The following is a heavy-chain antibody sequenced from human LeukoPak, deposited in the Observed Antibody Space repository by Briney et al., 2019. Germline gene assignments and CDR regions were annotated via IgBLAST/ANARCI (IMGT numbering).Heavy chain of an antibody. CDR2: IYYSGST. J-gene: IGHJ4*02. D-gene: IGHD6-13*01. V-gene: IGHV4-39*01. CDR3: ARHLLAAAFYY. CDR1: GGPISSSSYY. Sequence: PSETLSLTCTVSGGPISSSSYYWGWIRQPPGKGLEWIGSIYYSGSTYYNPSLKSRVTISVDTSKNQFSLKLSSVTAADTAVYYCARHLLAAAFYYWGQGTLVTVSS.